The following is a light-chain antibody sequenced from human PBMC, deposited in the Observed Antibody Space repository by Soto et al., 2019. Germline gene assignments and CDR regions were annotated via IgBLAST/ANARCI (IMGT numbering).Light chain of an antibody. CDR3: LQYHNLWA. V-gene: IGKV3-15*01. Sequence: IFMTQSPATLSVSAWEIATLSCRASQNIYSNVAWYQQRPGQAPRLLIYRASTRATGIPARFSGSGSGTEFTLTISSLQSEDFTVYSCLQYHNLWAFGQGTKVDIK. CDR1: QNIYSN. J-gene: IGKJ1*01. CDR2: RAS.